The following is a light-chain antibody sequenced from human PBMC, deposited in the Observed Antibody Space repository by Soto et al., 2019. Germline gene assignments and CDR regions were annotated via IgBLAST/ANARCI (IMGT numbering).Light chain of an antibody. J-gene: IGKJ1*01. V-gene: IGKV1-39*01. CDR3: QQCYSSPWT. Sequence: DIHMTQSPSTLSASLGDIVTLTFLASQGISSYLVWYQQKPGQAPSLLIYAASTLQSGVPSRFSGSGSGTDFTLTISSLQPEDFATYYCQQCYSSPWTFGQGTKVDI. CDR1: QGISSY. CDR2: AAS.